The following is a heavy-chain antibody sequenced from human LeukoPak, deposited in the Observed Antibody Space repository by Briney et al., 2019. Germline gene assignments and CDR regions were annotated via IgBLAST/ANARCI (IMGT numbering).Heavy chain of an antibody. J-gene: IGHJ4*02. V-gene: IGHV3-53*01. Sequence: ETLSLTCTVSGGSVSSSSYYWGCLRQPPGKGLVWVSIIYSGGDTYYTDSVKGRFTISRDNSKNTLYLQMNSLRAEDTAVYYCARDIAVADQGYWGQGSLVTVSS. D-gene: IGHD6-19*01. CDR3: ARDIAVADQGY. CDR2: IYSGGDT. CDR1: GGSVSSSSYY.